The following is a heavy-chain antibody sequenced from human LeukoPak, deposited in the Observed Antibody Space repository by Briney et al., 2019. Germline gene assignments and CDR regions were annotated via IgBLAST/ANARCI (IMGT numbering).Heavy chain of an antibody. Sequence: GGSLRLSCAASGYTFSAYAMSWVRQAPGKGLEWVSGISVSGGTTDFADSVKGRFTISRDNSKNTLYLQMNSLRAEDTAVYYCSKFMGSSSSSDYWAREPWSPSPQ. CDR1: GYTFSAYA. J-gene: IGHJ4*02. CDR2: ISVSGGTT. D-gene: IGHD6-13*01. V-gene: IGHV3-23*01. CDR3: SKFMGSSSSSDY.